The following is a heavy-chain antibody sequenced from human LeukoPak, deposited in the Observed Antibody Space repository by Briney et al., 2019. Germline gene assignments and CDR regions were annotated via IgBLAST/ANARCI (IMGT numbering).Heavy chain of an antibody. CDR2: ISYDGSNK. V-gene: IGHV3-30-3*01. D-gene: IGHD1-14*01. Sequence: GGSLRLSCAASGFTFSGYAMNWVRQAPGKGLEWVAVISYDGSNKYYADSVKGRFTISRDNSKNTLYLQMNSLRAEDTAVYYCATTGGYYYGMDVWGQGTTVTVSS. CDR3: ATTGGYYYGMDV. CDR1: GFTFSGYA. J-gene: IGHJ6*02.